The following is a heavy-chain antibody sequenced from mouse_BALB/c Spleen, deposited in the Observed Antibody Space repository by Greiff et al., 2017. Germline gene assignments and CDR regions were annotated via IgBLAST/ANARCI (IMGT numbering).Heavy chain of an antibody. D-gene: IGHD4-1*01. J-gene: IGHJ3*01. CDR1: GYNFTSYW. Sequence: VQLQQSGAELVKPGTSVKLSCKASGYNFTSYWINWVKQRPGQGLEWIGNIYPSDSYTNYNQKFKDKATLTVDKSSSTAYMQLSSPTSEDSAVYYCTRRGKTGPFAYWGQGTLVTVSA. CDR2: IYPSDSYT. V-gene: IGHV1-69*02. CDR3: TRRGKTGPFAY.